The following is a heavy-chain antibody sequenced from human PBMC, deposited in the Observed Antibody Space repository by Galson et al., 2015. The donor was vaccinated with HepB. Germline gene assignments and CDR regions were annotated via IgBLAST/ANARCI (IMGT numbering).Heavy chain of an antibody. CDR2: VSWNNGII. Sequence: SLRLSCAASGFTFDDYSMHWVRQAPGKGLEWVSGVSWNNGIIAYADSVKGRFAISRDNVKNSVFLQMNSLRTEDTALYYCAKDAGFYGSRTYHANFEHWGQGTLVTVSS. J-gene: IGHJ4*02. V-gene: IGHV3-9*01. CDR3: AKDAGFYGSRTYHANFEH. CDR1: GFTFDDYS. D-gene: IGHD3-10*01.